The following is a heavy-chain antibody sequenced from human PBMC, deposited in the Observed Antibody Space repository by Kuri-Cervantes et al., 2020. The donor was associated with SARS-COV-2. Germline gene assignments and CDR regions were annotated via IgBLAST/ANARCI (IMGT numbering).Heavy chain of an antibody. CDR1: GGTFSSYA. CDR3: ARANSSGWIDHDAFDI. Sequence: SVTVSCKASGGTFSSYAISWVRQAPGQGLEWMGGIIPIFGTANYAQKFQGRVTITADESTSTAYMELSSLRSEDTAVYYCARANSSGWIDHDAFDIWGQGTMVTVSS. V-gene: IGHV1-69*13. CDR2: IIPIFGTA. J-gene: IGHJ3*02. D-gene: IGHD6-19*01.